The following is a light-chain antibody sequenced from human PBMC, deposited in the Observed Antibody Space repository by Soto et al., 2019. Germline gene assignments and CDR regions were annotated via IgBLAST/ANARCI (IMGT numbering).Light chain of an antibody. Sequence: DIQMTQSPSTLSASVGDRVAITCRASQNIGSRLAWYQQKPDEAPKLLIYDASSLESGVPLRFGGSGSGTDFTLIISSLQPDDFATYYCQQCNTPFTFXGGTKVDIK. CDR1: QNIGSR. CDR2: DAS. V-gene: IGKV1-5*01. J-gene: IGKJ4*01. CDR3: QQCNTPFT.